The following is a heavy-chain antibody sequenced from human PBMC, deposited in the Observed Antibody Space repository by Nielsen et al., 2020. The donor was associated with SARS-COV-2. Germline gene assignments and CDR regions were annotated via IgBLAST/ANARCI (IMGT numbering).Heavy chain of an antibody. J-gene: IGHJ3*02. CDR1: GGSFSGYY. CDR3: ASEYSSSSNAFDI. CDR2: INHSGST. V-gene: IGHV4-34*01. Sequence: SETLSLTCAVYGGSFSGYYWSWIRQSPGKGLEWIGEINHSGSTNYNPSLKSRVTISVDTSKNQFSLKLSSVTAADTAVYYCASEYSSSSNAFDIRGQGTMVTVSS. D-gene: IGHD6-6*01.